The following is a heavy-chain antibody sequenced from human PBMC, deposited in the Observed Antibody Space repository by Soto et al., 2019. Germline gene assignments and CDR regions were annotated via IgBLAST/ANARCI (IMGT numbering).Heavy chain of an antibody. D-gene: IGHD2-2*01. V-gene: IGHV1-18*01. J-gene: IGHJ5*02. CDR2: ISAYNGNT. CDR3: AETPRYCISTSCYVWFDP. Sequence: ASVKVTCTASGYTFTSYGSSWVRQAPGQGLEWMGWISAYNGNTNYAQKLQGRVTMTTDTSTSTAYMELRSLRSDDTAVYYCAETPRYCISTSCYVWFDPWGQGTLVTVSS. CDR1: GYTFTSYG.